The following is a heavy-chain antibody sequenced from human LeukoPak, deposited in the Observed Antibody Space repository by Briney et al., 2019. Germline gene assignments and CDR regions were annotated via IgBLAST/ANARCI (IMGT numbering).Heavy chain of an antibody. CDR1: GGSISSGDYY. Sequence: SEALSLTCTVSGGSISSGDYYWSWIRQPPGKGLEWIGYIYYSGSTYYNPSLKSRVTISVDMSKNQFSLKLSSVTAADTAVYYCARDYYGSGSYPDYWGQGTLVTVSS. V-gene: IGHV4-30-4*01. CDR3: ARDYYGSGSYPDY. J-gene: IGHJ4*02. D-gene: IGHD3-10*01. CDR2: IYYSGST.